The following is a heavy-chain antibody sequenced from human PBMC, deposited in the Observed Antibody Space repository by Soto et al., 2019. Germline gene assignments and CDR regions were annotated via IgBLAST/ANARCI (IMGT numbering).Heavy chain of an antibody. Sequence: QITLKESGPTLVKPTQTLTLTCTFSGFSLTTSGVGVGWIRQPPGKALEWLALIYWDDDKRYSPSLKSRLTTTGDPSKNQGVLTRTNWAPVDTARYYCLLRADPPGGGYYLDYWGQEPLVTLSS. CDR3: LLRADPPGGGYYLDY. CDR1: GFSLTTSGVG. V-gene: IGHV2-5*02. J-gene: IGHJ4*02. CDR2: IYWDDDK. D-gene: IGHD3-16*01.